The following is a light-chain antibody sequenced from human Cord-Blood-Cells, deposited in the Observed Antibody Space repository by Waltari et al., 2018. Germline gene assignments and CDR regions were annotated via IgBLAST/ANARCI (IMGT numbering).Light chain of an antibody. CDR2: EGS. J-gene: IGLJ1*01. V-gene: IGLV2-23*01. Sequence: QSALTQPASVSGSPGQSITISCPGTSSYVGSYNSVSWYQQHPGKAPKLMIYEGSKRPSGVSKRFSGSKSGNTASLTISGLQAEDEADYYCCSYAGSSTYVFGTGTKVTVL. CDR1: SSYVGSYNS. CDR3: CSYAGSSTYV.